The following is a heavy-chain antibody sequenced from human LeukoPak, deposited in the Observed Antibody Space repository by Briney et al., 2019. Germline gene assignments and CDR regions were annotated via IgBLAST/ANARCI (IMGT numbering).Heavy chain of an antibody. CDR2: ISSSSYI. D-gene: IGHD3-9*01. CDR3: ARIPLLRYFDWFAESGAFDI. CDR1: GFTFSRYS. V-gene: IGHV3-21*01. Sequence: GGSLRLSCAASGFTFSRYSMNWVRQAPGKGLEWVSSISSSSYIYYADSVKGRFTISRDNAKNSLYLQMNSLRAEDTAVYYCARIPLLRYFDWFAESGAFDIWGQGTMVTVSS. J-gene: IGHJ3*02.